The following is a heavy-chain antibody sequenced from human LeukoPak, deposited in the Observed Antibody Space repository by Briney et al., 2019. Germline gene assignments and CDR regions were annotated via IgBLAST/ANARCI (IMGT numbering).Heavy chain of an antibody. CDR2: IYYSGNT. J-gene: IGHJ4*02. V-gene: IGHV4-31*03. CDR3: AREAIQLWVPFDY. Sequence: NPSQTLSLTCTVSGGSISSGGYSWSWIRQHPGKGLEWIGYIYYSGNTYYNPSLKSRVTMSVDTSKNQFSLKLSSVTAADTAVYYCAREAIQLWVPFDYWGQGTLVTVSS. CDR1: GGSISSGGYS. D-gene: IGHD5-18*01.